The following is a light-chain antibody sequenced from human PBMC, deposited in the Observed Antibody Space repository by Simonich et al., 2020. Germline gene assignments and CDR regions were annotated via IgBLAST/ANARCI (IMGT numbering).Light chain of an antibody. Sequence: AIQLTPSPSSLSASVGDRVPITYRASQGISSALAWYQQKPGKAPKPLIYEASSSESVVPSRCSGRGCGTDFTLTISSLQPEDVAVYYCQKCNSTPWTFGQGTKVEIK. V-gene: IGKV1-13*02. CDR3: QKCNSTPWT. J-gene: IGKJ1*01. CDR2: EAS. CDR1: QGISSA.